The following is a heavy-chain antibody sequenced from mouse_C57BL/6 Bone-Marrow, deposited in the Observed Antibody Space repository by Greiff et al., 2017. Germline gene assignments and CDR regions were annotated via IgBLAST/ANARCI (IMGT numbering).Heavy chain of an antibody. CDR2: IYPGDGDT. CDR3: ASKTDGYYLMDY. J-gene: IGHJ4*01. CDR1: GYAFSSSW. V-gene: IGHV1-82*01. Sequence: QVQLKESGPELVKPGASVKISCKASGYAFSSSWLNWVKQRPGKGLEWIGLIYPGDGDTNYNGKFKGKATLTADKSSSTAYMQLSGLTSEDSAVYVCASKTDGYYLMDYWGKGTSVTVSS. D-gene: IGHD2-3*01.